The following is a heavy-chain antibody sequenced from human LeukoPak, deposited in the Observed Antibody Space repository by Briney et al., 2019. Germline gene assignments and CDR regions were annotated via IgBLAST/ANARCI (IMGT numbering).Heavy chain of an antibody. CDR1: GFTFSSYG. D-gene: IGHD1-26*01. CDR2: IRYDGSNK. V-gene: IGHV3-30*02. J-gene: IGHJ4*02. Sequence: GGSLRLSCAASGFTFSSYGMHWVRQAPGKGLEWVAFIRYDGSNKYYADSVKGRFTISRDNSKNTLYLQMNSLRAEDTAVYYCAKERVVGAPRARLDYWGQGTLVTVSS. CDR3: AKERVVGAPRARLDY.